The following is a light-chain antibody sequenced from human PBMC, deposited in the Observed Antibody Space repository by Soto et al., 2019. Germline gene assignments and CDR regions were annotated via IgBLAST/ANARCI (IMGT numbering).Light chain of an antibody. Sequence: EIVLTHSPGTLSLSPGERVTLSCRASQSVNYSYLAWYQQKPGQAPRLLIYGASSRATDIPDRFSGSGSGTDFTLTISRLEPEDFAVYYCQQYGSSPLTFGGGTKVEIK. J-gene: IGKJ4*01. CDR1: QSVNYSY. CDR2: GAS. CDR3: QQYGSSPLT. V-gene: IGKV3-20*01.